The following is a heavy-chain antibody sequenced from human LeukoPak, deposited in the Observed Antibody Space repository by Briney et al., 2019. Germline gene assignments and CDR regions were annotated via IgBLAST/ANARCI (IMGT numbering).Heavy chain of an antibody. V-gene: IGHV3-23*01. Sequence: GGSLRLSCAASGFTFSSYAMSWVRQAPGKGLEWVSAISGSGGSTYYADSVKGRFTISRDNSKNTLYLQMNSLRAEDTAVYYCAKDSSSWYGGYWFDPWGQGTLVTVSS. CDR1: GFTFSSYA. J-gene: IGHJ5*02. CDR2: ISGSGGST. CDR3: AKDSSSWYGGYWFDP. D-gene: IGHD6-13*01.